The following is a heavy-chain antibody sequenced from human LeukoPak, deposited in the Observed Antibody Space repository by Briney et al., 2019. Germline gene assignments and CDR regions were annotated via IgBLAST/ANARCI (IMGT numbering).Heavy chain of an antibody. J-gene: IGHJ1*01. D-gene: IGHD6-13*01. V-gene: IGHV3-48*02. Sequence: GGSLRLSCAASGFTFSSYWMNWVRQAPGKGLEWVSYISRPGNTVYYADSVRGRFAISRDNAKNSLYLQMSSLRDEDTAVYYCAREQGRGSTWCPEYFQPWGQGTLVIVSS. CDR3: AREQGRGSTWCPEYFQP. CDR1: GFTFSSYW. CDR2: ISRPGNTV.